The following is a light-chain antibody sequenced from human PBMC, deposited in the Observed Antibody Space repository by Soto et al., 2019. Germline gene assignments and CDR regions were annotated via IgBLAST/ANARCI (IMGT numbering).Light chain of an antibody. Sequence: EIVLTQSPATLSLSPGEGASLSCRASQNISTYLAWYQQRPGQVPRLLIYGVSKRATGIPDRFSGSGSGTDFTLTISGLEPEDFAFYYCQQYDVTPPNTFGGGTKVDIK. CDR1: QNISTY. CDR3: QQYDVTPPNT. J-gene: IGKJ4*01. V-gene: IGKV3-11*01. CDR2: GVS.